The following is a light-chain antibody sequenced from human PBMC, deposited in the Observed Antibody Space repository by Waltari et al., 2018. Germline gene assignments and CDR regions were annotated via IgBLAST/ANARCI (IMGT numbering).Light chain of an antibody. J-gene: IGKJ4*01. Sequence: DIQMTQSPPTLSASVGDRVTITCRASQSILTWLAWYQQKPGKAPRLLMYKASSLQSGVPSRFSGSGSGTEFTLTISSLEPDDFATYYCQQYNTYSPGPTFGGGTKVEIK. CDR1: QSILTW. CDR3: QQYNTYSPGPT. V-gene: IGKV1-5*03. CDR2: KAS.